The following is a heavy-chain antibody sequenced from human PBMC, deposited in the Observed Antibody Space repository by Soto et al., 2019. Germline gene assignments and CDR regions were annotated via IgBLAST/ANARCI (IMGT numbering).Heavy chain of an antibody. CDR1: GYTFTSYD. CDR2: MNPNSGNT. J-gene: IGHJ6*02. D-gene: IGHD1-1*01. V-gene: IGHV1-8*01. Sequence: QVKLVQSGAEVKKHGASVKVSCKASGYTFTSYDINWVRQATGQGLEWMGWMNPNSGNTGYAQKFQGRVTMTRNTSKSTAYMELSSLRSEDTAVYYGARERTGTTSMDVWGQGTTVTVSS. CDR3: ARERTGTTSMDV.